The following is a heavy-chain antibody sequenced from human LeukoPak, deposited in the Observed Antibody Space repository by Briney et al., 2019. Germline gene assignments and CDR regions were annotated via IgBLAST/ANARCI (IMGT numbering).Heavy chain of an antibody. CDR1: GFTFSGSA. CDR3: ARDRVAAAGPRYWYFDL. Sequence: GGSLRLSCAASGFTFSGSAMHWVRQAPGKGLEWVSVIYSGGGTYYADSVKGRFTISRDNSKNTLYPQMNSLRAEDTAVYYCARDRVAAAGPRYWYFDLWGRGTLVTVSS. V-gene: IGHV3-53*01. CDR2: IYSGGGT. D-gene: IGHD6-13*01. J-gene: IGHJ2*01.